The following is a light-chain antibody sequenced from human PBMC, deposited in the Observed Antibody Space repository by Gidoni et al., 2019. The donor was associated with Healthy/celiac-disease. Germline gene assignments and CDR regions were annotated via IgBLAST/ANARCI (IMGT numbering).Light chain of an antibody. V-gene: IGKV3-11*01. Sequence: EIVLTQSPATLSLSPGERATLSCRASQSVSSYLAWYQQQPGEAPRRLISDASNRRTGIQARCSGSGAGTDFTITIIRLEPEDFSVYYCQQRSNWPPTTFGQGTKVEIK. CDR3: QQRSNWPPTT. CDR2: DAS. CDR1: QSVSSY. J-gene: IGKJ1*01.